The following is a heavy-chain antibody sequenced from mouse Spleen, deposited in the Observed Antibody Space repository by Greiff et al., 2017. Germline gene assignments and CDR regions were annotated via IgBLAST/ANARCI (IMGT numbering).Heavy chain of an antibody. D-gene: IGHD1-1*01. CDR1: GYTFTSYW. Sequence: VQLQQSGAELAKPGASVKMSCKASGYTFTSYWMHWVKQRPGQGLEWIGYINPSTGYTEYNQKFKDKATLTADKSSSTAYMQLSSLTSEDSAVYYCAGGSSSYYFDYWGQGITLTVSS. V-gene: IGHV1-7*01. J-gene: IGHJ2*01. CDR3: AGGSSSYYFDY. CDR2: INPSTGYT.